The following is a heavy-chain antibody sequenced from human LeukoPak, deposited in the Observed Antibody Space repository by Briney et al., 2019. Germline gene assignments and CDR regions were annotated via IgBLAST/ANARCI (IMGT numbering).Heavy chain of an antibody. D-gene: IGHD3-10*01. CDR3: ARWAGSPYYYGMDV. Sequence: GASVKVSCKASGYSLTGYYMHWVRQAPGQGLEWMGWINPDSGGTNYAQKFQGWVTMTRDTSISTAYMELSRLRSDDTAVYYCARWAGSPYYYGMDVWGQGTTVTVSS. J-gene: IGHJ6*02. V-gene: IGHV1-2*04. CDR1: GYSLTGYY. CDR2: INPDSGGT.